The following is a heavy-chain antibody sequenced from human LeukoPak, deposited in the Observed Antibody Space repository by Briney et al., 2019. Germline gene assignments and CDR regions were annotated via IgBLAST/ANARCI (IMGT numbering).Heavy chain of an antibody. D-gene: IGHD6-19*01. Sequence: SQTLSLTCDISGDSFSSNSVAWNWIRQSPSRGLEWLGRTYYRSKWYNDYAVSVEGRITFNADTSRNQLSLHLNSVTPEDTAVYYCARGGAVVGGFDNWGQGTLVIVSS. CDR1: GDSFSSNSVA. CDR3: ARGGAVVGGFDN. V-gene: IGHV6-1*01. CDR2: TYYRSKWYN. J-gene: IGHJ4*02.